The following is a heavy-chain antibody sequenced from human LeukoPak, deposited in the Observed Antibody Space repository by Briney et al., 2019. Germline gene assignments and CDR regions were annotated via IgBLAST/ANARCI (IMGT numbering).Heavy chain of an antibody. V-gene: IGHV3-30*02. J-gene: IGHJ5*02. CDR1: GFPFSCYV. Sequence: GGPLPLSCSASGFPFSCYVMQWVRQAPGKGGEWVAFIQYDGINKHYAAFVNGRFTTSRDNFKNTLYLQVNGLRAEDTAVYYCAKACEIWSADPWGQGTLVTVSS. CDR2: IQYDGINK. CDR3: AKACEIWSADP. D-gene: IGHD3-3*01.